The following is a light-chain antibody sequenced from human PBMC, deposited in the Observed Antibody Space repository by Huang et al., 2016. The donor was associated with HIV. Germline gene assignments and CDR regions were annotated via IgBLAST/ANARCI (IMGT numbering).Light chain of an antibody. CDR1: QSISSY. CDR2: DAS. J-gene: IGKJ1*01. V-gene: IGKV1-39*01. Sequence: DIQMTQSPSSLSASVGDRVTITCRASQSISSYLNWYQQKPGKAPKLLIYDASSLQSWVPSRFSGSGSGTDFTLTISSLQPEDFATYYCQQTYSTPWTFGQGTKVEIK. CDR3: QQTYSTPWT.